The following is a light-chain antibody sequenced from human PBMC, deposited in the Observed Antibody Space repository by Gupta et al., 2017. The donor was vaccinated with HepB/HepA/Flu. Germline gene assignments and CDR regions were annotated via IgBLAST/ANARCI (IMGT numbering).Light chain of an antibody. J-gene: IGKJ4*01. CDR3: MQALQTPFT. Sequence: DSVMTQSPLSLPVTPGEPASMSCRSSQSLLHSNGYNYLDWYLQKPGQSPQLLIYLGSNRASGVPDRFSGSGSGTDFTLKISRVEAEDVGVYYCMQALQTPFTFGRGTKVEIK. V-gene: IGKV2-28*01. CDR1: QSLLHSNGYNY. CDR2: LGS.